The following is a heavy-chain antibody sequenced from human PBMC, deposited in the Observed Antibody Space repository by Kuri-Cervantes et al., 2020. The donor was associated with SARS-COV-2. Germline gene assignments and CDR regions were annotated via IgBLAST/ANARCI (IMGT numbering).Heavy chain of an antibody. CDR2: IIPTFGTA. CDR1: GGTFSSYA. J-gene: IGHJ3*02. D-gene: IGHD1-20*01. CDR3: ATSPNWRQGGGRDAFDI. Sequence: SVKVSCKASGGTFSSYAISWVRQAPGQGLEWMGRIIPTFGTANYAQKFQGRVTITTDESTSTAYMELSSLRSEDTAVYYCATSPNWRQGGGRDAFDIWGQGTMVTVSS. V-gene: IGHV1-69*05.